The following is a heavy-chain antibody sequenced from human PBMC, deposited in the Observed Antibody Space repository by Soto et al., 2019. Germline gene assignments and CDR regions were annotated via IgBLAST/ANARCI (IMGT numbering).Heavy chain of an antibody. CDR1: GFTVSSNY. Sequence: EVQLVESGGGLVQPGGSLRLSCAASGFTVSSNYMSWVRQAPGKGLEWVSVIYSGGSTYYADSVKGRFTISRDNSKNTLYLQMNSLRAEDTAVDYCARESNMVRGVTQYYFDYWGQGTLVTVSS. D-gene: IGHD3-10*01. V-gene: IGHV3-66*01. CDR3: ARESNMVRGVTQYYFDY. J-gene: IGHJ4*02. CDR2: IYSGGST.